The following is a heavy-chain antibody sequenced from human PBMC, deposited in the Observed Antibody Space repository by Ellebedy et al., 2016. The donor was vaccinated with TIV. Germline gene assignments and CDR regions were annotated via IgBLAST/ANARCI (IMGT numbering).Heavy chain of an antibody. CDR1: GFTFSGYG. CDR2: ISSSGSTI. J-gene: IGHJ4*02. CDR3: AKMNRYSRGPPDD. D-gene: IGHD2-15*01. V-gene: IGHV3-48*04. Sequence: PGGSLRLSCAASGFTFSGYGMNWVRQAPGKGLEWVSYISSSGSTIYYADSVKGRFTISRDSAKNSLYLQMNSLRAEDTAVYYCAKMNRYSRGPPDDWGQGTPVTVSS.